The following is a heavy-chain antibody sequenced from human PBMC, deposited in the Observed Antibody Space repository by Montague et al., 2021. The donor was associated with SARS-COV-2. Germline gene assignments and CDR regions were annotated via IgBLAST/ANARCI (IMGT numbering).Heavy chain of an antibody. Sequence: SLRRSCAASGFTFRSYWMHWVRQVPGRGLVWVSRIRPDGTSTHYAASVKGRFVISRDNAKNTLSLEMTNLRVDDTAIYYCVRPLWFGDSDYYFESWGQGTLVSVSS. CDR3: VRPLWFGDSDYYFES. J-gene: IGHJ4*02. V-gene: IGHV3-74*01. CDR2: IRPDGTST. CDR1: GFTFRSYW. D-gene: IGHD3-10*01.